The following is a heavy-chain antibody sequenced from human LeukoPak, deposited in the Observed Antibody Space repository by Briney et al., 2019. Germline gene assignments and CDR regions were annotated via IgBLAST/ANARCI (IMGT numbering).Heavy chain of an antibody. V-gene: IGHV1-8*01. CDR1: GYTFTSYD. CDR3: ARGKRYGGNQYYYYGMDV. D-gene: IGHD4-23*01. CDR2: MNPNSGNT. J-gene: IGHJ6*02. Sequence: ASVKVSCKASGYTFTSYDINWVRQATGQGLEWMGWMNPNSGNTGYAQKFQGRVTMTRNTSISTAYMGLSSLRSEDTAVYYCARGKRYGGNQYYYYGMDVWGQGTTVTVSS.